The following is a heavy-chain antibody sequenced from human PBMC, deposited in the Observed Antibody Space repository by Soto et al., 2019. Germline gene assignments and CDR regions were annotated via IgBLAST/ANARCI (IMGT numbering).Heavy chain of an antibody. CDR2: TYYRSKWYN. J-gene: IGHJ3*02. CDR3: ARDGLDAFDI. CDR1: GHSVSINIAA. Sequence: SQTLSLTYAISGHSVSINIAACTWIMQSPSRGLEWLGRTYYRSKWYNDYAVSVKSRITINPDTSKNQFSLQLNSVTPEDTAVYYCARDGLDAFDIWGQGTMVTVSS. V-gene: IGHV6-1*01.